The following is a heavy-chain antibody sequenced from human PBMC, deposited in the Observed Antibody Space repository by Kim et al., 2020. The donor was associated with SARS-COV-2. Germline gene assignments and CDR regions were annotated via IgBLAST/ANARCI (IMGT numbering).Heavy chain of an antibody. V-gene: IGHV5-10-1*01. CDR3: ANEPKLGSNYYGSGSYYNPTYYFDY. CDR1: GYSFTSYW. D-gene: IGHD3-10*01. Sequence: GESLKISCKGSGYSFTSYWISWVRQMPGKGLEWMGRIDPSDSYTNYSPSFQGHVTISADKSISTAYLQWSSLKASDTAMYYCANEPKLGSNYYGSGSYYNPTYYFDYWGQGTLVTVSS. CDR2: IDPSDSYT. J-gene: IGHJ4*02.